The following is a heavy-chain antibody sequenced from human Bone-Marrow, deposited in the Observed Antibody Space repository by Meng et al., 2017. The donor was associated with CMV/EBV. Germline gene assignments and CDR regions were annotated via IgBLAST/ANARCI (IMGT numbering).Heavy chain of an antibody. Sequence: ASVKVSCKASGYTFTSYGISWVRQAPGQGLEWMGWISAYNGNTNYAQKLQGRVTMTTDTSTSTAYMDLRSLRSDDTAVYYGARVYFKTGTADDWGQGTLVTVSS. CDR2: ISAYNGNT. CDR3: ARVYFKTGTADD. J-gene: IGHJ4*02. V-gene: IGHV1-18*01. D-gene: IGHD1-1*01. CDR1: GYTFTSYG.